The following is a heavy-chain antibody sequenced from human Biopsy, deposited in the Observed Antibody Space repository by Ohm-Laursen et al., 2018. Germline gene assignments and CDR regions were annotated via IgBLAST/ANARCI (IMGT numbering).Heavy chain of an antibody. Sequence: GSSVKVSCNTSGYTFNDYYIHWVRQAPGQGLEWMGWSKPNHNTKYAEKFQDRVTLTRDTTTGTAYMELGSLRRDDTAIYYCARKSFYESGGFDYWGQGTLVSVS. CDR3: ARKSFYESGGFDY. CDR1: GYTFNDYY. CDR2: SKPNHNT. D-gene: IGHD3-22*01. J-gene: IGHJ4*02. V-gene: IGHV1-2*02.